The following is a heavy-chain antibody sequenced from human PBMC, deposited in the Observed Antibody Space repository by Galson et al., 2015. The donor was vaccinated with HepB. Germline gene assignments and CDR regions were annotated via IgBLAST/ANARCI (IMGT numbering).Heavy chain of an antibody. CDR1: GLSFSTNN. D-gene: IGHD1-1*01. V-gene: IGHV3-30-3*01. CDR3: ARDFKWNYDH. Sequence: SLRLSCAASGLSFSTNNMHWVRQAPVKGLEWLAIISPDGNTAFYADSVKGRFTISRDNSKSTLFLQVDSLRPEDTAVYYCARDFKWNYDHWGQGTLVTVSS. CDR2: ISPDGNTA. J-gene: IGHJ4*02.